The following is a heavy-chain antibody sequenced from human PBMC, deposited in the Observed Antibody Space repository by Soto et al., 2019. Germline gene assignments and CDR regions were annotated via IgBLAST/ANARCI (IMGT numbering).Heavy chain of an antibody. D-gene: IGHD4-17*01. CDR3: ARDNGDYIYYGMDV. J-gene: IGHJ6*02. V-gene: IGHV3-48*03. Sequence: ESGGGLVQPGGSLRLSCAASGFTFSSYEMNWVRQAPGKGLEWVSYISSSGSTIYYADSVKGRFTISRDNAKNSLYLQMNSLRAEDTAVYYCARDNGDYIYYGMDVWGQGTTVTVS. CDR1: GFTFSSYE. CDR2: ISSSGSTI.